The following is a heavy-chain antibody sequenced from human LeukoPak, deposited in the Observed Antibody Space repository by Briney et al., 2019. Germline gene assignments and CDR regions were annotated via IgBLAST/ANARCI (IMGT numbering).Heavy chain of an antibody. V-gene: IGHV1-2*02. CDR2: INPNSGGT. D-gene: IGHD3-10*01. CDR3: ARAWFGELLAHVP. CDR1: GYTFTGYY. Sequence: ASVKVSCKPSGYTFTGYYMHWVRQAPGQGLEWMGWINPNSGGTNYAQKFQGTVTMTRDTSISTAYMELSRLRSDDTAVYYCARAWFGELLAHVPWGQGTLVTVSS. J-gene: IGHJ5*02.